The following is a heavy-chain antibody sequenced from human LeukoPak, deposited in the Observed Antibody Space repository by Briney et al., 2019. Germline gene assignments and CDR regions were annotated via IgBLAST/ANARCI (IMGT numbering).Heavy chain of an antibody. CDR1: GGSFSGYY. CDR2: INHSGST. D-gene: IGHD3-10*01. V-gene: IGHV4-34*01. J-gene: IGHJ6*02. CDR3: ARESRNGSSMDV. Sequence: SETLSLTCAVYGGSFSGYYWSWIRQPPGKGLEWIGEINHSGSTNYNPSLKSRVTISVDTSKNQFSLKLSSGTAADTAVYYCARESRNGSSMDVWGQGTTVTVSS.